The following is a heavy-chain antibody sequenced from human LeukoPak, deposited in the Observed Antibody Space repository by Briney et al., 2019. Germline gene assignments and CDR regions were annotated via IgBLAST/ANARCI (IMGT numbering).Heavy chain of an antibody. V-gene: IGHV3-21*04. CDR3: TKDRSIYGGFDY. Sequence: PGGSLRLSCAASGFTFSSYSMNWIRQAPEKGLEWVSSISSSSSYIYYADSVKGRFTISRDNSKNTLYLQINSLRAEDTAVYYCTKDRSIYGGFDYWGQGALVTVSS. J-gene: IGHJ4*02. D-gene: IGHD4/OR15-4a*01. CDR2: ISSSSSYI. CDR1: GFTFSSYS.